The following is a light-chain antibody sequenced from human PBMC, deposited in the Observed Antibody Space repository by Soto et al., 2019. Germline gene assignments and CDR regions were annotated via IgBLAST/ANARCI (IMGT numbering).Light chain of an antibody. CDR1: QSIASF. CDR3: LQDYSPLLA. Sequence: DIQMTQSPSSLSASIGDTVTITCRASQSIASFLNWLQLKPGKAPKLLISDTSTLQSGVPSRFGGGGSGTEFTLTIRSLQPEDSALYFCLQDYSPLLAFGAGTRVEIK. CDR2: DTS. J-gene: IGKJ4*01. V-gene: IGKV1-39*01.